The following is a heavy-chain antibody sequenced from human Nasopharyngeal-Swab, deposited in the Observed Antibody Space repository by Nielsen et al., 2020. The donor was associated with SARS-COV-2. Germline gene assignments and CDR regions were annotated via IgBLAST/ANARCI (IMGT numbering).Heavy chain of an antibody. CDR2: IYSGGSST. Sequence: GESLKISCAASGFTFSSYAMNWVRQGPGKGLEWVSVIYSGGSSTYYADSVKGRFTISRDNSKNTLYLQMNSLRAEDTAVYYCAKDPGWGSRSVWGQGTTVTVSS. CDR1: GFTFSSYA. V-gene: IGHV3-23*03. D-gene: IGHD6-13*01. CDR3: AKDPGWGSRSV. J-gene: IGHJ6*02.